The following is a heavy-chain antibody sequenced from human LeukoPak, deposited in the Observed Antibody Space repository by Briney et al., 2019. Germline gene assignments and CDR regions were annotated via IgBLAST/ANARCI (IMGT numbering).Heavy chain of an antibody. CDR1: GGSISSYY. D-gene: IGHD6-19*01. J-gene: IGHJ4*02. Sequence: PSETLSLTCTVSGGSISSYYWSWIRQPPGKGLEWIGYIYYSGSTNYNPSLKSRVTISVDTSKNQFSLKLSSVTAADTAVYYCARGVAVAGCFDYWGQGTLVTVSS. CDR2: IYYSGST. CDR3: ARGVAVAGCFDY. V-gene: IGHV4-59*01.